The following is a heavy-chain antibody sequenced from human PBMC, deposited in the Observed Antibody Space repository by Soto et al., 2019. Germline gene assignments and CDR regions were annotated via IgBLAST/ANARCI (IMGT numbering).Heavy chain of an antibody. CDR3: ARRSDFWSGYSNWFDP. D-gene: IGHD3-3*01. J-gene: IGHJ5*02. CDR2: IYPGDSDT. CDR1: GYSFTSYW. Sequence: EVQLVQSGAEVKKPGESLKISCKGSGYSFTSYWLGWVRQMPGKGLEWMGIIYPGDSDTRYSPSFQGQVTISADKSISTAYLQWSSLKASDTAMYYCARRSDFWSGYSNWFDPWGQGTLVTVSS. V-gene: IGHV5-51*01.